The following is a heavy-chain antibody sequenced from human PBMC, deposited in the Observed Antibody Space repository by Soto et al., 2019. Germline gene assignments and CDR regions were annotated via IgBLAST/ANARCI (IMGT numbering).Heavy chain of an antibody. J-gene: IGHJ4*02. CDR2: INHSGNT. Sequence: QVQLQQWGSGLLKSSETLSLTCAVHGGSFSGYYLSWIRQPPGKGLEWIGEINHSGNTNYSPSLKSRVTISVDTSKNQFSVKLNSVTAADTAVYYCARGGVLWALWSHLGQGTLVTVSS. CDR3: ARGGVLWALWSH. V-gene: IGHV4-34*01. CDR1: GGSFSGYY. D-gene: IGHD3-16*01.